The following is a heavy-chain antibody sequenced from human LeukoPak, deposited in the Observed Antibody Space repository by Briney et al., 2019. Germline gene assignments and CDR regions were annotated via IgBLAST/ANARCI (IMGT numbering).Heavy chain of an antibody. J-gene: IGHJ3*02. Sequence: ASVKVSCKASGYTFTGYYMHWVRQAPGQGLEWMGWINPNSGGTNYAQKFQGRVTMTRDTSISTAYMELSRLRSGDTAVYYCARTSAPNSSSWYGGSNAFDIWGQGTMVTVSS. CDR3: ARTSAPNSSSWYGGSNAFDI. D-gene: IGHD6-13*01. CDR2: INPNSGGT. CDR1: GYTFTGYY. V-gene: IGHV1-2*02.